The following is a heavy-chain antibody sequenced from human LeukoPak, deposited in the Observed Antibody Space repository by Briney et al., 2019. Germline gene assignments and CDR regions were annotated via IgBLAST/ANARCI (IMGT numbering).Heavy chain of an antibody. D-gene: IGHD2-2*01. CDR2: IYYSGST. CDR1: GGSISSGGYY. CDR3: ARDQYCSSTSCPSYYYYGMDV. V-gene: IGHV4-31*03. Sequence: SQTLSLTCTVSGGSISSGGYYWSWIRQHPGKGLEWIGYIYYSGSTYYNPSLKSRVTISVDTSKNQFSLKLSSVTAADTVVYYCARDQYCSSTSCPSYYYYGMDVWGKGTTVTVSS. J-gene: IGHJ6*04.